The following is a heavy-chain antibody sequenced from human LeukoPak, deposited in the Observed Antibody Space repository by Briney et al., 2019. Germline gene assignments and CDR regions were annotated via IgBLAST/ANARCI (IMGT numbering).Heavy chain of an antibody. Sequence: SETLSLTCTVSGGSISSYYWSWIRQPPGKGLEWIGYIYYSGSTNCNPSLKSRVTISVDTSKNQFSLKLSSVTAADTAVYYCAREIYYYGMDVWGQGTTVTVSS. CDR2: IYYSGST. J-gene: IGHJ6*02. CDR3: AREIYYYGMDV. CDR1: GGSISSYY. V-gene: IGHV4-59*12.